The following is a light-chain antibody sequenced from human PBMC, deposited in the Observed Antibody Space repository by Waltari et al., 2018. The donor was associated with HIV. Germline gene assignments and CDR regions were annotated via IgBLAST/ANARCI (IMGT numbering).Light chain of an antibody. V-gene: IGKV4-1*01. J-gene: IGKJ1*01. CDR2: WAS. CDR1: RSVLYSANNQNY. CDR3: QQYASPPWT. Sequence: DIVMTQSPDSLAVSLGERATINCKSSRSVLYSANNQNYLAWFQQKPGQPPKLLIYWASTRESGVPDRFSGSGSGTDFTLTISSLQAEDVAIYYCQQYASPPWTFGQGTKVEIK.